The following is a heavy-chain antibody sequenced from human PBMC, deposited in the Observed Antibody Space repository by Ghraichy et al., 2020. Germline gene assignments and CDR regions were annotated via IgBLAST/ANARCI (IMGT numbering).Heavy chain of an antibody. Sequence: SETLSLTCTVSGASISSYYWSWIRQPPGKGLEWIGYIYYSGNTNYNPSLKSRVTISVDTSKNQFSLKLSSVTAADTAVYYCAGERGSGNWFDPWGQGTLVTVSS. CDR1: GASISSYY. J-gene: IGHJ5*02. V-gene: IGHV4-59*01. CDR2: IYYSGNT. CDR3: AGERGSGNWFDP. D-gene: IGHD1-1*01.